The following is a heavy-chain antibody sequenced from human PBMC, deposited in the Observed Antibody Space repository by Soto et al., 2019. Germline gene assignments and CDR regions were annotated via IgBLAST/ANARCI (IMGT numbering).Heavy chain of an antibody. V-gene: IGHV1-18*04. Sequence: QVQLVQSGAEVKKPGASVKVSCKASGYAFTSYGISWVRQSPGQGLEWMGWISVYNGNTNYAQKLQGRVTMTTDTSASTAYMELTSLRSDDTDVYYCAIAPKGKVTVVTRYGFEIWGQGTIVTVAS. CDR3: AIAPKGKVTVVTRYGFEI. CDR2: ISVYNGNT. CDR1: GYAFTSYG. D-gene: IGHD2-21*02. J-gene: IGHJ3*02.